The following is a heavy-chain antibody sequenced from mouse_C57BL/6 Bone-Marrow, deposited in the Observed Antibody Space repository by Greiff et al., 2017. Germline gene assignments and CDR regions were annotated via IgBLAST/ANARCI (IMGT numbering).Heavy chain of an antibody. CDR2: ISSGGSYT. J-gene: IGHJ3*01. Sequence: EVKLLESGGDLVKPGGSLKLSCAASGFTFSSYGMSWVRQTPGKRLEWVATISSGGSYTYYPDSVKGRFTISRDNAKNTLYLQMSSLKSEDTAMYYCARHDYYGSPLRYWGQGTLVTVSA. CDR1: GFTFSSYG. D-gene: IGHD1-1*01. CDR3: ARHDYYGSPLRY. V-gene: IGHV5-6*01.